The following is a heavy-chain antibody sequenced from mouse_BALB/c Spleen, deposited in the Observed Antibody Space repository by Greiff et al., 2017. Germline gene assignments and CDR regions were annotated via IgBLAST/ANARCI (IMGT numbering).Heavy chain of an antibody. CDR1: GFTFSSYG. V-gene: IGHV5-6-3*01. Sequence: EVKVVESGGGLVQPGGSLKLSCAASGFTFSSYGMSWVRQTPDKRLELVATINSNGGSTYYPDSVKGRFTISRDNAKNTLYLQMSSLKSEDTAMYYCARETGGYYVFAYWGQGTLVTVSA. CDR2: INSNGGST. CDR3: ARETGGYYVFAY. D-gene: IGHD2-3*01. J-gene: IGHJ3*01.